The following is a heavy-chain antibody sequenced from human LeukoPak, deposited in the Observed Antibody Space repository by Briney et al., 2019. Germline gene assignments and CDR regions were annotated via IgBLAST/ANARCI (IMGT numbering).Heavy chain of an antibody. V-gene: IGHV4-31*03. Sequence: PSETLSLTCTVSGGSISSDYFYWSWIRQHPGKGLEWIGYIYYSGSTYYNPSLKSRVTISVDTSKNQFSLKLSSVTAADTAVYYCARGLTPQHWGQGTLVTVSS. D-gene: IGHD1-14*01. CDR1: GGSISSDYFY. J-gene: IGHJ1*01. CDR2: IYYSGST. CDR3: ARGLTPQH.